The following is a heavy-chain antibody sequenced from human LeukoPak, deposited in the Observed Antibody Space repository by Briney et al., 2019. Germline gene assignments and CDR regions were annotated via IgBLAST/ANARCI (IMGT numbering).Heavy chain of an antibody. Sequence: SETLSLTCAVYGGSFSGYYRSWIRQPPGKGLERIGEINHSGSTNYNPSLKSRVTISVDTSKNQFSLKLSSVTAADTAVYYCARGPGSGWTPFDYWGQGTLVTVSS. CDR3: ARGPGSGWTPFDY. D-gene: IGHD6-19*01. CDR2: INHSGST. J-gene: IGHJ4*02. CDR1: GGSFSGYY. V-gene: IGHV4-34*01.